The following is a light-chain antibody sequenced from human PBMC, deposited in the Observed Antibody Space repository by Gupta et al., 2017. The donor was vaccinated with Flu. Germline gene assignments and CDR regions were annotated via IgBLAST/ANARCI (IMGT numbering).Light chain of an antibody. CDR2: KDS. CDR1: TLPKKY. CDR3: LSADCSGTLRM. Sequence: GQMARITCSGETLPKKYAYWYQQKPGQSPVLVICKDSERPSGIPERFSGSSSGTMATMTISGVQAEDEADYYCLSADCSGTLRMFGGGTKLTVL. V-gene: IGLV3-16*01. J-gene: IGLJ3*02.